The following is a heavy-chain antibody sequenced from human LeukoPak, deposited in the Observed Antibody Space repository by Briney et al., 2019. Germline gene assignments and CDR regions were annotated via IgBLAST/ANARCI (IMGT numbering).Heavy chain of an antibody. CDR3: ARSSGWYPRTFDY. V-gene: IGHV5-51*01. D-gene: IGHD6-19*01. CDR1: GYTFTSYC. Sequence: GESLKISCKGSGYTFTSYCIGWVRQMPGKGLEWMGIIYPGDSNTRYSPSFQGQVTISADKSISTAYLQWGSLKASDTAMYYCARSSGWYPRTFDYWGQGALVTVSS. J-gene: IGHJ4*02. CDR2: IYPGDSNT.